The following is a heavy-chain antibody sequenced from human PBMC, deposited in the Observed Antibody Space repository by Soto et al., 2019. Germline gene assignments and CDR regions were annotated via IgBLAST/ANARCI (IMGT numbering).Heavy chain of an antibody. CDR1: GGSFSGYY. D-gene: IGHD3-16*01. V-gene: IGHV4-34*01. CDR3: ARRYGGNFDY. Sequence: SETLSLTCAVYGGSFSGYYWTWIRQPPGTGLEWIGEINHSGSTNYNPSLKSRVTIPVDTSKNQFSLKLTSVTAADTAVYYCARRYGGNFDYWGQGTLVTVSS. CDR2: INHSGST. J-gene: IGHJ4*02.